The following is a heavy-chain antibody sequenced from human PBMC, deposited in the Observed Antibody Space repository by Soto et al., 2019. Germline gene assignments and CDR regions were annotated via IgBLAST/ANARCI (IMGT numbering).Heavy chain of an antibody. CDR3: ARDRDGSSGYPFDS. V-gene: IGHV1-46*01. D-gene: IGHD3-22*01. CDR1: GYTFTTYY. Sequence: QVQLVQSGAEVKKPGASVKVSCKASGYTFTTYYMHWIRQAPGQGPEWMGIIDPRAGRTGYAQRFQGRVTLTSDTSTTTVYMELSSLRSDDTAIYYCARDRDGSSGYPFDSWGQGTLVTVSS. CDR2: IDPRAGRT. J-gene: IGHJ4*02.